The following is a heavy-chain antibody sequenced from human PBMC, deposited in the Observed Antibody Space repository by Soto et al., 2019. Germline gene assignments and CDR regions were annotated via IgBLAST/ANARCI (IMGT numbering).Heavy chain of an antibody. CDR2: ISHDGINK. J-gene: IGHJ3*02. CDR1: GFTFSSYV. V-gene: IGHV3-30-3*01. D-gene: IGHD4-17*01. Sequence: QVQLVESGGGVVQPGRSLRLSCAASGFTFSSYVMHWVRQAPGKGLEWVTVISHDGINKYYADSVKGRFTISRDNSKNTLYLQMNSLRADDTAVYYCARPGDYSAFDIWGQGTMVTVSS. CDR3: ARPGDYSAFDI.